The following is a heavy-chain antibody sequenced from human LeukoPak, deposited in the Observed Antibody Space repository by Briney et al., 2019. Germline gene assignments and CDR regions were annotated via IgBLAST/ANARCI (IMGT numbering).Heavy chain of an antibody. Sequence: SETLSLTCTVSGGSISSYYWSWIRQPPGKGLEWIGYIYYSGSTNYNPSLKSRVTISVDTSKNQFSLKLSSVTAADTAVYYCARAPYSSSAIVVDYWGQGTLVTVSS. CDR3: ARAPYSSSAIVVDY. CDR1: GGSISSYY. CDR2: IYYSGST. J-gene: IGHJ4*02. V-gene: IGHV4-59*01. D-gene: IGHD6-6*01.